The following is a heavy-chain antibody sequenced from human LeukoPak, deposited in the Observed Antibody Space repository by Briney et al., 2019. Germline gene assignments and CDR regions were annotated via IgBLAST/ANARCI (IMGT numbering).Heavy chain of an antibody. CDR3: ARWGMSQQLVQGNAFDI. CDR2: INHSGST. J-gene: IGHJ3*02. V-gene: IGHV4-34*01. D-gene: IGHD6-13*01. Sequence: PSETLSLTCAVYGGSFSGYYWSWIRQPPGKGLEWIGEINHSGSTNYNPSLKSRVTISVDTSKNQFSLKLSSVTAADTAVYYCARWGMSQQLVQGNAFDIWGQGTMVTVSS. CDR1: GGSFSGYY.